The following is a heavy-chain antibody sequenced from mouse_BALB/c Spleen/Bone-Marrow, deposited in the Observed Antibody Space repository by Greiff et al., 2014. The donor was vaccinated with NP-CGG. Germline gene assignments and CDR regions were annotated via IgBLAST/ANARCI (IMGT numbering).Heavy chain of an antibody. V-gene: IGHV1-4*01. CDR1: GYTFPSYT. CDR2: INPSSGYA. CDR3: ARGGLRLPYAMDY. D-gene: IGHD1-2*01. J-gene: IGHJ4*01. Sequence: VQLQQSGAELARPGASVKMSCTASGYTFPSYTIHWVKQRPGQGLEWIGYINPSSGYANYNQNFKDKATLTADKSSSTAYTQLSSLTSEDSAVFYCARGGLRLPYAMDYWGQGTSVTVSS.